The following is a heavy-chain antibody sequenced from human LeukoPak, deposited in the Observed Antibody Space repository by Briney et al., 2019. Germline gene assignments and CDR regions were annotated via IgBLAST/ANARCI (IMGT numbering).Heavy chain of an antibody. CDR1: GGSFSGYY. J-gene: IGHJ4*02. D-gene: IGHD2-2*01. Sequence: SETLSLTCAVYGGSFSGYYWSWIRQPPGKGLEWIGEINHSGSTNYNPSLKGRVTISVDTSENQFSLKLSSVTAADTAVYYCARDPQLYFDYWGQGTLVTVSS. V-gene: IGHV4-34*01. CDR3: ARDPQLYFDY. CDR2: INHSGST.